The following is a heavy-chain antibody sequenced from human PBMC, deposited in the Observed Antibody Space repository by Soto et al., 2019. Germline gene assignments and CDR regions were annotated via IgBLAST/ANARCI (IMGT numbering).Heavy chain of an antibody. D-gene: IGHD2-15*01. CDR2: IHYSGST. Sequence: SETLSLTCTVPGSSVNIGTYYWSWIRQPPGKGLEWIGFIHYSGSTNYNPSLKSRVTMSVDTSKNQFSLKLSSVTAADTAVYYCARAGRGYCSGGSCYSGLHGMDVWGQGTTVTVSS. CDR3: ARAGRGYCSGGSCYSGLHGMDV. CDR1: GSSVNIGTYY. V-gene: IGHV4-61*01. J-gene: IGHJ6*02.